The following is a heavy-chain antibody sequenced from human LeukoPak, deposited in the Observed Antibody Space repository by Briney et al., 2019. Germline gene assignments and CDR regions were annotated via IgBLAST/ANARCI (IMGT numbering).Heavy chain of an antibody. CDR3: ARSSMYYYDSSGQSRSNWFDP. CDR2: INPSGGST. Sequence: GASVKVSCKVSGYTFTSYYMHWVRQAPGQGLEWMGIINPSGGSTSYAQKFQGRVTMTRDTSTSTVYMELSSLRSEDTAVYYCARSSMYYYDSSGQSRSNWFDPWGQGTLVTVSS. CDR1: GYTFTSYY. V-gene: IGHV1-46*01. D-gene: IGHD3-22*01. J-gene: IGHJ5*02.